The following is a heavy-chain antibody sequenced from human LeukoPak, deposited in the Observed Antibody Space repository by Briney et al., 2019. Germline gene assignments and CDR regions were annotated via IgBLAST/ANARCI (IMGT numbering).Heavy chain of an antibody. CDR1: GYTFTSHD. CDR3: ARVAVAGTGDWFDP. J-gene: IGHJ5*02. CDR2: MNPSSVTT. V-gene: IGHV1-8*01. D-gene: IGHD6-19*01. Sequence: VASVKVSCKASGYTFTSHDINWVRRATGQGLEWTGWMNPSSVTTGSAQKFQGRVTMTWNTSISTAYMELSGLRSEDTAVYYCARVAVAGTGDWFDPWGQGTLVTVSS.